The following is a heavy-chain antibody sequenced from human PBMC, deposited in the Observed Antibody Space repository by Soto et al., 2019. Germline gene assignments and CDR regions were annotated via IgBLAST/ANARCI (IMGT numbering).Heavy chain of an antibody. V-gene: IGHV4-39*01. CDR2: INYSGST. CDR3: ARHETAWVQSHCGY. CDR1: GGPISRSSYY. Sequence: PSETLSLTCTVSGGPISRSSYYWAWIRQPPGKGLEWIGSINYSGSTYYNPSLKSRVTISVDASKNQFSLNLNSVTAADTAVYYCARHETAWVQSHCGYWGQGTLVTVSS. D-gene: IGHD1-1*01. J-gene: IGHJ4*02.